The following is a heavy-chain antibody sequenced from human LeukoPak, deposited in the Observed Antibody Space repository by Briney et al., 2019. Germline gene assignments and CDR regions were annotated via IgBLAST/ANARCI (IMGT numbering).Heavy chain of an antibody. Sequence: GGSLRLSCAASGFTVSSNYMSWVRQAPGKGLEWVSVIYSGGSTHYADSVKGRFTISRDNSKNTLYLQMNSLRAEDTAVYYCARASVHGSGSYYPDYWGQGTLVTVSS. CDR1: GFTVSSNY. J-gene: IGHJ4*02. CDR3: ARASVHGSGSYYPDY. V-gene: IGHV3-53*01. D-gene: IGHD3-10*01. CDR2: IYSGGST.